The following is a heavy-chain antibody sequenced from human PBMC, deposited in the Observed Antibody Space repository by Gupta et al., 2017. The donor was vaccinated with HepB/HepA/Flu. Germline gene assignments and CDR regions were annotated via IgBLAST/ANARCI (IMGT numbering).Heavy chain of an antibody. D-gene: IGHD3-22*01. V-gene: IGHV4-39*01. CDR3: ARLTYYYDSSGDSLGAFDI. J-gene: IGHJ3*02. Sequence: QLQLQESGPGLVKPSETLSLTCTVSGGSMSSRSHYWGWIRQPPGKGLEWIGTIYYSGNTYYKTSLKSRVTISVDTSNNQFSLKVSSVTATDTAVYYCARLTYYYDSSGDSLGAFDIWGQGTMVTVS. CDR1: GGSMSSRSHY. CDR2: IYYSGNT.